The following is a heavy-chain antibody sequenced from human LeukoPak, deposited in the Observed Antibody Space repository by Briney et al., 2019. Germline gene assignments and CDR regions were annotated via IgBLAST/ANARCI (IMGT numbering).Heavy chain of an antibody. V-gene: IGHV1-8*01. Sequence: ASVKVSCXASGYTFTSYDINWVRQATGQGLEWMGWMNPNSGNTGYAQKFQGRATMTRNTSISTAYMELSSLRSEDTAVYYCARGREQLVRDWFDPWGQGTLVTVSS. J-gene: IGHJ5*02. D-gene: IGHD6-13*01. CDR2: MNPNSGNT. CDR1: GYTFTSYD. CDR3: ARGREQLVRDWFDP.